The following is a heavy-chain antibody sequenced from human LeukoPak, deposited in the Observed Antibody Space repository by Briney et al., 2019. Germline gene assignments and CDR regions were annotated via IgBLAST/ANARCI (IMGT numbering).Heavy chain of an antibody. D-gene: IGHD2/OR15-2a*01. Sequence: GGSLRLSCAASGFGFSNFWMHWVRQAPGKGLVWVSRIKTDGTTSVYADSVKGRFAISRDNAKNTLYLHMKSLRTDDTAVYFCAREADPTLYASSSPDYWGQGTPVIVSS. V-gene: IGHV3-74*01. J-gene: IGHJ4*01. CDR3: AREADPTLYASSSPDY. CDR2: IKTDGTTS. CDR1: GFGFSNFW.